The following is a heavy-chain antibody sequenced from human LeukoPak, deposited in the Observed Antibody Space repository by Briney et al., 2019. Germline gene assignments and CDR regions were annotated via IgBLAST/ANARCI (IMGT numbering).Heavy chain of an antibody. CDR3: ATTPRVTIFGVVIWWFDP. V-gene: IGHV1-69*01. D-gene: IGHD3-3*01. CDR1: GGTFSRYA. CDR2: IIPIFGTA. J-gene: IGHJ5*02. Sequence: SVKVFCKASGGTFSRYAISWVRQAPGQGLEWMGGIIPIFGTANYAQKFQGRVTITADESTSTAYMELSSLRSEDTAVYYCATTPRVTIFGVVIWWFDPWGQGTLVTVSS.